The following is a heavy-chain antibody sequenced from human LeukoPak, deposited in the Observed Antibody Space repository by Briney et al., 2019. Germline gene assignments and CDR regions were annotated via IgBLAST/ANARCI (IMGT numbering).Heavy chain of an antibody. CDR2: INHSGST. CDR3: ARGVGAVAGPY. D-gene: IGHD6-19*01. Sequence: PSETLSLTCAVYGGSFSGYYWSWFRQPPGKGLEWIGEINHSGSTNYNPSLKSRVTISVDTSKNQFSLKLSSVTAADTAVYYCARGVGAVAGPYWGQGTLVTVSS. V-gene: IGHV4-34*01. CDR1: GGSFSGYY. J-gene: IGHJ4*02.